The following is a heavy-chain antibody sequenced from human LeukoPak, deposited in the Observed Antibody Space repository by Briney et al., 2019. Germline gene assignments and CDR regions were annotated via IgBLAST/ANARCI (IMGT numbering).Heavy chain of an antibody. CDR2: IYYSGST. V-gene: IGHV4-30-4*01. Sequence: ASQTLSLTCTVSGGSIRSGDYYWSWIRQPPGKVLEWIGYIYYSGSTYYNPSLKSRVTISVDTSKNQFSLKLSSVTAADTAVYYCARGGGYTPYYFDYWGQGTLVTVSS. J-gene: IGHJ4*02. CDR3: ARGGGYTPYYFDY. CDR1: GGSIRSGDYY. D-gene: IGHD5-12*01.